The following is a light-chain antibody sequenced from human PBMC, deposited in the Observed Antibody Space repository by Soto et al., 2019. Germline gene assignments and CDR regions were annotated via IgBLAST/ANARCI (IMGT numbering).Light chain of an antibody. CDR1: QDISSW. CDR3: QQANSFPIT. CDR2: AAS. Sequence: DIQMTQSPSSVSASVGDRVTITCRASQDISSWLAWYQQKPGKAPKLLIYAASSWQSGVPSRFSGSGSGTDFTLPISSLQPEDFATYYCQQANSFPITFGQGTRLEIK. J-gene: IGKJ5*01. V-gene: IGKV1-12*01.